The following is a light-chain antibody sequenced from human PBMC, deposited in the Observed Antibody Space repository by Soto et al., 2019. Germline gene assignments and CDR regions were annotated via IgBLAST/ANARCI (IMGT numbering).Light chain of an antibody. CDR1: QSISSY. J-gene: IGKJ5*01. Sequence: EFVLTQSPATLSLSPGERATLSCRASQSISSYLAWYQQKPGQAPRLLIYDASNRATGIPARFSGSGSGTDFTLTINSLEPEDFAVYYCQQRSNWPSITFGQGTRLEMK. CDR2: DAS. CDR3: QQRSNWPSIT. V-gene: IGKV3-11*01.